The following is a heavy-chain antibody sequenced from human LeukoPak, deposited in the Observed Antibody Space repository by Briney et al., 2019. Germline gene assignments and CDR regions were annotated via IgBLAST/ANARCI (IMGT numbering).Heavy chain of an antibody. CDR3: ARDHMETIDY. Sequence: GASVKVSCKASGYTFTSYYMHWVRQAPGQGLEWMEIINPSGGSTSYAQKFQGRVTMTRDTSTSTVYMELSSLRSEDTVVYYCARDHMETIDYWGQGTLVTVSS. D-gene: IGHD1-1*01. CDR2: INPSGGST. CDR1: GYTFTSYY. J-gene: IGHJ4*02. V-gene: IGHV1-46*01.